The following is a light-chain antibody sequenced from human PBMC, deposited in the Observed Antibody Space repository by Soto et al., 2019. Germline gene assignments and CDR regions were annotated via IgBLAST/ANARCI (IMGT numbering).Light chain of an antibody. CDR1: QSVLSSSNNKNY. V-gene: IGKV4-1*01. Sequence: EIVMTQSPDSLAVSLGESATINCKTSQSVLSSSNNKNYLAWYQQRPGQPPKLLIFWASTRESGVPDRFSGSGSGTEFTLTISSLQAEDVAIHYCQQYYSAPYPFGQGTRLEIK. CDR2: WAS. CDR3: QQYYSAPYP. J-gene: IGKJ5*01.